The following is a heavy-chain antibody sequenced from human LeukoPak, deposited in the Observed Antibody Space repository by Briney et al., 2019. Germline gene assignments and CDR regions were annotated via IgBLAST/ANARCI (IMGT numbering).Heavy chain of an antibody. Sequence: QSGRSLRLSCAASGFTFSSYAMHWVRQAPGKGLEWVAVISYDGSNKYYADSVKGRFTISRDNSKNTLYLQLNSLRAEDTAVYYCARDKCGGSCAYCGGDCYPPAWGQGTLVTVSS. CDR1: GFTFSSYA. CDR2: ISYDGSNK. CDR3: ARDKCGGSCAYCGGDCYPPA. J-gene: IGHJ4*02. V-gene: IGHV3-30-3*01. D-gene: IGHD2-21*02.